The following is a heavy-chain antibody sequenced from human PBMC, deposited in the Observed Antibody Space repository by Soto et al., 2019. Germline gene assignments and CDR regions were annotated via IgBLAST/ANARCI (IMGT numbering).Heavy chain of an antibody. CDR1: GFTFSSYA. D-gene: IGHD4-17*01. V-gene: IGHV3-23*01. J-gene: IGHJ1*01. CDR2: ISGSGGST. Sequence: EVQLLESGGGLVQPGGSLRLSCAASGFTFSSYAMSWVRQAPGKGLEWVSAISGSGGSTYYADSVKGRFTISRDNSNNTLYLQMNSLRAEDTAVYYYAKDKDYGDYDGYFQHWGQGTLVTVSS. CDR3: AKDKDYGDYDGYFQH.